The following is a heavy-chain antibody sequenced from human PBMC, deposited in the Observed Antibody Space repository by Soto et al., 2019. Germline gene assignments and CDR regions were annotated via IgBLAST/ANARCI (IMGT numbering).Heavy chain of an antibody. CDR3: GRDTLRACSGGRCYGYDAFDI. CDR1: GGTFSSYT. Sequence: QVQLVQSGAEVKKPGSSVKVSCKASGGTFSSYTISWVRQAPGQGLEWMGRIIPILGIANYAQKFQGRVTITADKSTSTDTMELGSPRSEDTAMYYCGRDTLRACSGGRCYGYDAFDIWGQRTMVTVAS. J-gene: IGHJ3*02. CDR2: IIPILGIA. V-gene: IGHV1-69*08. D-gene: IGHD2-15*01.